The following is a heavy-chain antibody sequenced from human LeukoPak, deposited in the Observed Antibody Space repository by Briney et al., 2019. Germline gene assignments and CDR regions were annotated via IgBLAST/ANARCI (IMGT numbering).Heavy chain of an antibody. CDR1: GYTFTGYY. V-gene: IGHV1-2*04. CDR3: ARGGPIVGATTRFDY. J-gene: IGHJ4*02. D-gene: IGHD1-26*01. Sequence: ASVKVSCKASGYTFTGYYMHWVRQAPGQGLEWMGWINPNSGGTNYAQKFQGWVTMTRVTSISTAYMELSRLRSDDTAVYYCARGGPIVGATTRFDYWGQGTLVTVSS. CDR2: INPNSGGT.